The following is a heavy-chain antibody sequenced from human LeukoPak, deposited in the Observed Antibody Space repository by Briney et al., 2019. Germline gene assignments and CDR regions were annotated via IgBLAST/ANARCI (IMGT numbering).Heavy chain of an antibody. CDR1: GFTFSCYS. CDR2: ISSSSSYI. J-gene: IGHJ4*02. V-gene: IGHV3-21*01. D-gene: IGHD3-9*01. Sequence: PGGSLRLSGEASGFTFSCYSLNWVRQASGKVLDLVSSISSSSSYIYYADSVKGRFTISRDNAKNSLYLQMNSLRADDTAVYYCARDLLTGYFTDLTTFDYWGQGNLVTVSS. CDR3: ARDLLTGYFTDLTTFDY.